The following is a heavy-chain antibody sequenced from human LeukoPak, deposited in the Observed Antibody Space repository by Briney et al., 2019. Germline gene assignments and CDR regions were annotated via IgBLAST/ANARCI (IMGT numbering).Heavy chain of an antibody. CDR1: GGSFSGYY. Sequence: SETLSLTCAVYGGSFSGYYWSWIRQPPGKGLEWIGEINHSGSTNYNPSLKSRVTISVDTSKNQFSLKLSSVTAADTAVYYCARGLDLGYCSGGSCYEDYWGQGTLVTVSS. J-gene: IGHJ4*02. CDR3: ARGLDLGYCSGGSCYEDY. V-gene: IGHV4-34*01. D-gene: IGHD2-15*01. CDR2: INHSGST.